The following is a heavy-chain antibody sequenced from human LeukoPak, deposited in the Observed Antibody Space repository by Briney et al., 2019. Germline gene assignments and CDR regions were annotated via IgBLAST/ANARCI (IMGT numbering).Heavy chain of an antibody. V-gene: IGHV4-34*01. CDR3: AIHIVVVPAAKKKNWFDP. Sequence: SETLSLTCAVYGGSFSGYYWSWIRQPPGKGLEWIGEINHSGSTNYNPSLKSRVTISVDTSKNQFSLKLSPVTGADTAVYYCAIHIVVVPAAKKKNWFDPWGQGTLVTVSS. D-gene: IGHD2-2*01. J-gene: IGHJ5*02. CDR1: GGSFSGYY. CDR2: INHSGST.